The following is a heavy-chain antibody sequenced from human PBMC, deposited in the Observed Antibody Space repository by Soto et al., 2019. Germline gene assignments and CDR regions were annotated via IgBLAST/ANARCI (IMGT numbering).Heavy chain of an antibody. D-gene: IGHD6-6*01. J-gene: IGHJ5*02. CDR1: GGSISSYY. CDR2: IYYSGST. Sequence: PSETLSLTCTVSGGSISSYYWSWIRQPPGKGLEWIGYIYYSGSTNYNPSLKSRVSILVDTSKNQFFLKLISVTAADTAVYYCASRRAGSSDFDPWGQGTLVTVSS. CDR3: ASRRAGSSDFDP. V-gene: IGHV4-59*01.